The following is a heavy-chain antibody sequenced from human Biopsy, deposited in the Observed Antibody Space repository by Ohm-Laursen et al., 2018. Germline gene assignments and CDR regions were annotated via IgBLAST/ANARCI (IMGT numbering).Heavy chain of an antibody. J-gene: IGHJ4*02. V-gene: IGHV3-23*01. CDR3: ALAAAQTVTHFDY. CDR2: ISGNSDII. Sequence: GSLRLSCAASGFTFSSYAVTWFRQAPGKGLEWVSTISGNSDIIYDTDSVKGRFTISRDNSKTTLYLQMNSLRADDTAVYYCALAAAQTVTHFDYWGQGTLVTVSS. CDR1: GFTFSSYA. D-gene: IGHD4-17*01.